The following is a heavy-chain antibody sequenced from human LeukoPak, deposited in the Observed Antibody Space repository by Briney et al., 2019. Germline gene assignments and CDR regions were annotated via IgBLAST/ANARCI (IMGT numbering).Heavy chain of an antibody. J-gene: IGHJ6*03. CDR1: GFTFSSYG. V-gene: IGHV3-53*01. D-gene: IGHD3-10*01. Sequence: PGGSLRLSCAASGFTFSSYGMNWVRQAPGKGLEWVSVIYSGGSTYYADSVKGRFTISRDNSKNTLYLQMNSLRAEDTAVYYCARVHYYGSGSYYYYYYYMDVWGKGTTVTISS. CDR2: IYSGGST. CDR3: ARVHYYGSGSYYYYYYYMDV.